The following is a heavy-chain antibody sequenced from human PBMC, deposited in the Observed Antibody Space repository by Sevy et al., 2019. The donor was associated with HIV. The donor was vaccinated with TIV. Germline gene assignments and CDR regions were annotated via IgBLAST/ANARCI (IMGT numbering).Heavy chain of an antibody. CDR1: GISFTTSG. CDR2: ISYHGRDK. Sequence: GGSLRLSCIVSGISFTTSGMHWVRQAPGKGLEWVAVISYHGRDKFYAESVKGRSTISRDNSKNMLYLQMNSLTAEDTGVYYCAKDFTGYNGMDVWGQGTMVTVSS. D-gene: IGHD3-9*01. V-gene: IGHV3-30*18. CDR3: AKDFTGYNGMDV. J-gene: IGHJ6*02.